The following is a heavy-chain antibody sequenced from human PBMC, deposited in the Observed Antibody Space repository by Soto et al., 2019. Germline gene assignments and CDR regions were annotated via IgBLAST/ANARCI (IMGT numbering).Heavy chain of an antibody. CDR1: GYTLTELS. Sequence: ASVKVSCKVSGYTLTELSMHWVRQAPGKGLEWMGGFDPEDGETIYAQKFQGRVTMTEDTSTDTAYMELSSLRSEDTAVYYCATPKEYSSSFDAFDIWGQGTMVTVSS. CDR3: ATPKEYSSSFDAFDI. D-gene: IGHD6-6*01. V-gene: IGHV1-24*01. J-gene: IGHJ3*02. CDR2: FDPEDGET.